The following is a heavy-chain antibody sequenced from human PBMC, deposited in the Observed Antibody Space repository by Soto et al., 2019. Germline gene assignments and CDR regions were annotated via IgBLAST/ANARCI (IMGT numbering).Heavy chain of an antibody. D-gene: IGHD3-10*01. V-gene: IGHV3-33*01. CDR1: GFTFSSYG. CDR2: IWYDGSNK. Sequence: QVQLVESGGGVVQPGRSLRLSCAASGFTFSSYGMHWVRQAPGKGLEWVAVIWYDGSNKYYADSVKGRFTISRDNSKNTLYLQMNSLRAEDTAVYYCARPSGSGHLDAFDIWGQGTMVTVSS. J-gene: IGHJ3*02. CDR3: ARPSGSGHLDAFDI.